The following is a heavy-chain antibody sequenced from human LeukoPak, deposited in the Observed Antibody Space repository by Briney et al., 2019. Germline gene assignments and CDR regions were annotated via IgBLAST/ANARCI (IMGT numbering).Heavy chain of an antibody. V-gene: IGHV1-2*02. CDR3: ARVRIGQQLDKYYYYAMDV. CDR1: GYTFTDYY. Sequence: PLASVKVSCKASGYTFTDYYMHWVRQAPGQGLEWMGWINPNSGGTNYAQKSQGRVTMTTDTSISTAYMEVSRLRSDDPAVYYCARVRIGQQLDKYYYYAMDVWGQGTTVTVSS. J-gene: IGHJ6*02. D-gene: IGHD6-13*01. CDR2: INPNSGGT.